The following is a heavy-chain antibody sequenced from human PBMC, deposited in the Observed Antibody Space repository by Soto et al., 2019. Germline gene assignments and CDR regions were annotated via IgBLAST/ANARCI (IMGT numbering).Heavy chain of an antibody. Sequence: SVKVSCKVSGYTLTELSRQWVRQAPGKGLEWMGGFDPEDGETIYAQKFQGRVTMTEDTSTDTAYMELSSLRSEDTAVYYCATVDCSGGSCYSVPFDYWGQGTLVTVSS. CDR2: FDPEDGET. CDR3: ATVDCSGGSCYSVPFDY. V-gene: IGHV1-24*01. J-gene: IGHJ4*02. CDR1: GYTLTELS. D-gene: IGHD2-15*01.